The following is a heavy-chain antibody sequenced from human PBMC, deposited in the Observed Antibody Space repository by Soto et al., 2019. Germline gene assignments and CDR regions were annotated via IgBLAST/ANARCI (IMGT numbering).Heavy chain of an antibody. J-gene: IGHJ4*02. CDR2: ISGSGGST. CDR3: RKDKLVVVANKVDY. V-gene: IGHV3-23*01. D-gene: IGHD2-15*01. CDR1: GCTFSSYA. Sequence: GGSLRLSCAASGCTFSSYAMSWVRQAPGKGLEWVSAISGSGGSTYYADSVKGRFTISRDNSKNTLYLQMNSLRAEDTAVYYWRKDKLVVVANKVDYWGQGTLVTVSS.